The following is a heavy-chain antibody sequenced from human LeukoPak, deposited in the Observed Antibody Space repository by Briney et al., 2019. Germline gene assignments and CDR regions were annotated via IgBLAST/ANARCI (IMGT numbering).Heavy chain of an antibody. D-gene: IGHD3-16*01. CDR2: IKEDGSEK. Sequence: PGGTLRLSCAASGFTFHTYWMTWVRQAPGKGLESLANIKEDGSEKYYLDSVKGRFTISRDNAKKSLYLEMNSLRAEDTAVYYCARDDEITFGTDSWGQGTLVTVSS. CDR3: ARDDEITFGTDS. J-gene: IGHJ4*02. CDR1: GFTFHTYW. V-gene: IGHV3-7*01.